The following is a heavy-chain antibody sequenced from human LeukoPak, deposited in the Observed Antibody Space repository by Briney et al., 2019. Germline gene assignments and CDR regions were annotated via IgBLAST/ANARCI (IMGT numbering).Heavy chain of an antibody. CDR1: GFTFSSYE. V-gene: IGHV3-48*03. CDR3: ARFTGPIDYADY. CDR2: ISSSGSTI. Sequence: GGSLRLSCAASGFTFSSYEMNWVRQAPGKGLEWVSYISSSGSTIYYADSVKGRFTISRDNAKNSLYLQMNSLRAEDTAVYYCARFTGPIDYADYWGQGTLVTVSS. D-gene: IGHD4-17*01. J-gene: IGHJ4*02.